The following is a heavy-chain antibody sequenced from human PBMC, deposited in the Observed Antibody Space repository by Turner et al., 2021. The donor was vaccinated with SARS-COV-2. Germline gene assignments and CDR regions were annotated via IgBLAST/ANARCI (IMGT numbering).Heavy chain of an antibody. CDR3: AREESGSFGAYGMDV. J-gene: IGHJ6*02. Sequence: EVQLVESGGGLVRPGGSLRLSCAASGFTFSSYWMNWVRQAPGKGLEWVANIKQDGSEKYYVDSVKGRFTISRDNAKNSLYLQMNSLRAEDTAVYYCAREESGSFGAYGMDVWGQGTTVTVS. CDR2: IKQDGSEK. CDR1: GFTFSSYW. D-gene: IGHD2-15*01. V-gene: IGHV3-7*03.